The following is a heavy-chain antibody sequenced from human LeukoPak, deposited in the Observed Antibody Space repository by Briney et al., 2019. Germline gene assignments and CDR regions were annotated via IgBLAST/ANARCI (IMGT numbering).Heavy chain of an antibody. J-gene: IGHJ6*02. CDR2: IWYDGSNK. CDR1: GFTFSSYG. CDR3: ARGGVGARGRYYYYGMDV. Sequence: TGGSLRLSCAASGFTFSSYGMHWVRQAPGKGLEWVAVIWYDGSNKYYADSVKGRFTISRDNSKNTLYLQMNSLRAEDTAVYYCARGGVGARGRYYYYGMDVWGQGTTVTVSS. V-gene: IGHV3-33*01. D-gene: IGHD1-26*01.